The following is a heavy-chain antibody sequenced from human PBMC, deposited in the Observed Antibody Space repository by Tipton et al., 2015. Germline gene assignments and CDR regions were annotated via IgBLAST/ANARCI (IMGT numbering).Heavy chain of an antibody. Sequence: TLSLTCTVSSDSISKYYWTWIRQPPGKELEWIGYIQYSGGTNYNPSLESRVSMSVDTSKTQFSLEMRSVTATDTAVYYCARPRGRHGGLFDSWGQGTLVTVSS. CDR2: IQYSGGT. V-gene: IGHV4-59*01. J-gene: IGHJ4*02. D-gene: IGHD4-23*01. CDR3: ARPRGRHGGLFDS. CDR1: SDSISKYY.